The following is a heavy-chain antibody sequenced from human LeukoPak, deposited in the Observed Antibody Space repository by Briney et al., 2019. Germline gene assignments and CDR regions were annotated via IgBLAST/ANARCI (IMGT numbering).Heavy chain of an antibody. V-gene: IGHV4-4*07. D-gene: IGHD1-7*01. Sequence: PSETLSLTCTVSGGSISSYYWSWIRQPAGKGLEWIGRIYTSGSTNYNPSLKSRVTMSVDTSKNQFSLKLSSVTAADTAVYYCARVVPYNWNYTDDDAFDIWGQGTMVTVSS. CDR3: ARVVPYNWNYTDDDAFDI. J-gene: IGHJ3*02. CDR1: GGSISSYY. CDR2: IYTSGST.